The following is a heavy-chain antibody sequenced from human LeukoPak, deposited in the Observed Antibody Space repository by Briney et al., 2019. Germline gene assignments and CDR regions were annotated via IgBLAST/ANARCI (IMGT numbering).Heavy chain of an antibody. CDR1: GFTFSSYG. J-gene: IGHJ4*02. D-gene: IGHD6-19*01. V-gene: IGHV3-33*01. Sequence: GRSLRLSCAASGFTFSSYGMHWVRQAPGKGLEWVAVIWYDGSNKYYADSVKGRFTISRDNPKNTLYLQMNSLRAEDTAVYYCARGREAVAGADYWGQGTLVTVSS. CDR3: ARGREAVAGADY. CDR2: IWYDGSNK.